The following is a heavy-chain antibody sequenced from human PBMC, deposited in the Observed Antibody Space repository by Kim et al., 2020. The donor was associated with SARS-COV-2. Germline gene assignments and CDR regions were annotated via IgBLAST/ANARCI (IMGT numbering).Heavy chain of an antibody. CDR1: GYSFTSYW. Sequence: GESLKISCKGSGYSFTSYWISWVRQMPGKGLEWMGRIDPSDSYTNYSTSFQGHVTISAHKSISTAYLQWSSLKASDPAMYYCARHTSVGSSWYGGAFDIWGQGTMGTVSS. CDR2: IDPSDSYT. D-gene: IGHD6-13*01. V-gene: IGHV5-10-1*01. CDR3: ARHTSVGSSWYGGAFDI. J-gene: IGHJ3*02.